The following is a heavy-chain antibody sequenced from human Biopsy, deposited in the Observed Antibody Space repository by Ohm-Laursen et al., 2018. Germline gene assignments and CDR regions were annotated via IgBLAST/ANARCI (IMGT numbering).Heavy chain of an antibody. J-gene: IGHJ4*02. CDR3: ARLGSGDYFPTFFDF. CDR1: GGSINSGGHF. D-gene: IGHD5-12*01. Sequence: SQTLSLTCSVSGGSINSGGHFWGWVRQSPGKGLEWIGYIYDNGDTYYNPSLMSLVSISADTSKNQVSLRLSSVTAADTAVYYCARLGSGDYFPTFFDFWGQGALVTVSS. CDR2: IYDNGDT. V-gene: IGHV4-31*01.